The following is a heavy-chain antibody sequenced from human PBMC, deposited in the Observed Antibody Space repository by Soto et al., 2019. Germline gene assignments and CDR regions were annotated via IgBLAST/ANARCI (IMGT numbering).Heavy chain of an antibody. CDR1: GFTFSSYG. CDR2: ISYDGSNK. J-gene: IGHJ4*02. D-gene: IGHD5-18*01. CDR3: AKDHHTAMVQY. V-gene: IGHV3-30*18. Sequence: QVQLVESGGGVVQPGRSLRLSCAASGFTFSSYGMYWVRQAPGKGLEWVAVISYDGSNKYYADSVKGRFTISRDNSKNTLYLQMNSFRAEDKAVYYCAKDHHTAMVQYWGQGTLVTVSS.